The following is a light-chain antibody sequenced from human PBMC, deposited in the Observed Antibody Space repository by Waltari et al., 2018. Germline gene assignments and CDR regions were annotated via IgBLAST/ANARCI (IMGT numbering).Light chain of an antibody. Sequence: QTVVTQEPSLSVSPGGTVTLTCALSSGSLSTTSYATRHQQTPGQAPRTLVYKANARSSGVPDRFSGSILGNTAALTITGAQADDESDYYCALYMGSGIWVFGGGTRLTVL. CDR2: KAN. J-gene: IGLJ3*02. V-gene: IGLV8-61*01. CDR3: ALYMGSGIWV. CDR1: SGSLSTTSY.